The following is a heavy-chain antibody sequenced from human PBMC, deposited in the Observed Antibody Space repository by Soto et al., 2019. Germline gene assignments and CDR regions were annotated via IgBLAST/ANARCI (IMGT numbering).Heavy chain of an antibody. CDR1: GGTFSSYA. D-gene: IGHD6-19*01. V-gene: IGHV1-69*13. J-gene: IGHJ3*02. CDR2: IIPIFGTA. CDR3: ARDRYSSGWYAGEAFDI. Sequence: SVKVSCTASGGTFSSYAISWVRQAPGQGLEWMGGIIPIFGTANYAQKFQGRVTITADESTSTAYMELSSLRSEDTAVYYCARDRYSSGWYAGEAFDIWGQGTMVTVSS.